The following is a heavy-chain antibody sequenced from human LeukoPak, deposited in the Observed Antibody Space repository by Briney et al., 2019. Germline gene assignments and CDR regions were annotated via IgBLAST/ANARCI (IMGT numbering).Heavy chain of an antibody. CDR1: GGSISSGSYY. J-gene: IGHJ3*02. CDR3: ARGPRMVAMNGYAFDI. V-gene: IGHV4-61*02. Sequence: SQTLSLTCTVSGGSISSGSYYWSWIRQSAGKGLEWIGRIYIGGSTSYNPSLKSRVTMSVDTSKIQFSLNLTSVTAADTAMYYCARGPRMVAMNGYAFDIWGPGTTVIVSS. CDR2: IYIGGST. D-gene: IGHD2-2*01.